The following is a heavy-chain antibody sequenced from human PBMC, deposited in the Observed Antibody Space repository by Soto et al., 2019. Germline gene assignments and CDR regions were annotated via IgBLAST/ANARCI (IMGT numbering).Heavy chain of an antibody. CDR2: IIPIFGTA. V-gene: IGHV1-69*13. CDR1: GGTFSSYA. D-gene: IGHD6-19*01. CDR3: ARAEWLVRDPLDY. J-gene: IGHJ4*02. Sequence: SVKVSCKASGGTFSSYAISWVRQAPGQGLEWMGGIIPIFGTANYAQKFQGRVTITADESTSTAYMELSSLRSEDTAVYYCARAEWLVRDPLDYWGQGTLVTVSS.